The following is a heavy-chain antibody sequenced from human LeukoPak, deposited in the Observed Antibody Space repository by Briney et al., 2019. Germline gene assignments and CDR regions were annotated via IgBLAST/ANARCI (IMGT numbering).Heavy chain of an antibody. CDR3: ARETLYYDYVWGSYRYSSIDY. J-gene: IGHJ4*02. D-gene: IGHD3-16*02. V-gene: IGHV3-66*02. CDR2: IYSGGST. CDR1: GFTVSGNY. Sequence: GGSLRLSCAASGFTVSGNYMSGVRQAPGKGLEWVSVIYSGGSTYYADSVKGRFTISRDNSKNTLYLQMNSLRAEDTAVYYCARETLYYDYVWGSYRYSSIDYWGQGTLVTVSS.